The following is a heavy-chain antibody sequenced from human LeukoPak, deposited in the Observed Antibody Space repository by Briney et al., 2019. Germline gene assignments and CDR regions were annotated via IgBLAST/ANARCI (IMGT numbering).Heavy chain of an antibody. J-gene: IGHJ3*02. CDR1: GGSISSYY. D-gene: IGHD4-17*01. CDR2: IYYSGST. Sequence: PSETLSLTCTVSGGSISSYYWSWVRQPPGKGLEWIGYIYYSGSTDYNPSLKSRVTISVDTSKNQFSLKLSSVTAADTAVYYCARHDDYGRGFDIWGQGTMVTVSS. V-gene: IGHV4-59*08. CDR3: ARHDDYGRGFDI.